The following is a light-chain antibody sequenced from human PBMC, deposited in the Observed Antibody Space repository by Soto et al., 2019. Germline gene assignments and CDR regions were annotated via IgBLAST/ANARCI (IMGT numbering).Light chain of an antibody. V-gene: IGKV3-11*01. CDR3: QQRSNWTPLT. Sequence: EIVLTQSPATLSLSPGERATLSCRASQSVSSYLAWYQQKPGQAPRLLIYDASNRATGIPARFSGSVSGTDFTLIISSLEPEDFAVYYCQQRSNWTPLTFGGGTKVEI. CDR1: QSVSSY. CDR2: DAS. J-gene: IGKJ4*01.